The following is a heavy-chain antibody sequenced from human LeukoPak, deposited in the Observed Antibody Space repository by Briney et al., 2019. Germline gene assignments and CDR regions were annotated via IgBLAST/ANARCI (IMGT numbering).Heavy chain of an antibody. CDR1: GGSISSSSYY. V-gene: IGHV4-39*07. D-gene: IGHD3-22*01. Sequence: PSETLSLTCTVSGGSISSSSYYWGWIRQPPGTGLEWIGSIYYSGSTYYNPSLKSRVTISVDTSKNQFSLKLSSVTAADTAVYYCARDYYDSSGYYLYYFDYWGQGTLVTVSS. J-gene: IGHJ4*02. CDR2: IYYSGST. CDR3: ARDYYDSSGYYLYYFDY.